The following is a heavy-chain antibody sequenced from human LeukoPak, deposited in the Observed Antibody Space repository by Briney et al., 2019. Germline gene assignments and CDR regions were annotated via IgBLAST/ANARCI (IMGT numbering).Heavy chain of an antibody. CDR3: AKKSSKWELLRGDYFDY. Sequence: SGGSLRLSCAASGFTFSKAWMNWVRQGPGKGLEWVSAISGSGGSTYYADSVKGRFTISRDNSKNTLYLQMNSLRAEDTAVYYCAKKSSKWELLRGDYFDYWGQGTLVTVSS. J-gene: IGHJ4*02. V-gene: IGHV3-23*01. D-gene: IGHD1-26*01. CDR2: ISGSGGST. CDR1: GFTFSKAW.